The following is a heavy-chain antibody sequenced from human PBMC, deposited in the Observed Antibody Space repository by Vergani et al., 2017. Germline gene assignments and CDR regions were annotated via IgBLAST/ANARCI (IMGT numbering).Heavy chain of an antibody. V-gene: IGHV3-33*01. J-gene: IGHJ6*03. Sequence: QVQLVESGGGVVQPGRSLRLSCAASGFTFSSYGMHWVRQAPGKGLEWVAVIWYDGSNKYYADSVKGRFTISRDNSKNTLYLQMNSLRAEDTAVYYCARDRGRVRGAAPPAATWYYMDVWGKGTTVTVSS. CDR3: ARDRGRVRGAAPPAATWYYMDV. CDR2: IWYDGSNK. D-gene: IGHD3-10*01. CDR1: GFTFSSYG.